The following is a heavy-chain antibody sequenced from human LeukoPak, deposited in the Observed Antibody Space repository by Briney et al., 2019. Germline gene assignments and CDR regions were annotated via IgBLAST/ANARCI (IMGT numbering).Heavy chain of an antibody. CDR1: GFTVSSNY. J-gene: IGHJ4*02. CDR2: IYSGGST. D-gene: IGHD2-2*02. V-gene: IGHV3-53*04. CDR3: ARDGPGYCSSTSCYTVGN. Sequence: GGSLRLSCAASGFTVSSNYMSWVRQAPGKGLEWVSVIYSGGSTYYADSVKGRFTISRHNSKNTLNLQMNSLRAEDTAVYYCARDGPGYCSSTSCYTVGNWGQGTLVTVSS.